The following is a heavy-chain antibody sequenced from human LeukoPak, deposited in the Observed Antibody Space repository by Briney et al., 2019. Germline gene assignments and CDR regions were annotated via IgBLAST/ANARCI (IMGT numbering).Heavy chain of an antibody. J-gene: IGHJ4*02. CDR1: GFTFSSYA. D-gene: IGHD3-10*01. CDR2: ISGSGGST. CDR3: AKGSGSYYFYFDY. V-gene: IGHV3-23*01. Sequence: GGSLRLTCAASGFTFSSYAMSWVRQAPGKGLEWVSAISGSGGSTYYADSVKGRFTISRDNSKNTLYLQMNSLRAEDTAVYYCAKGSGSYYFYFDYWGQGTLVTVSS.